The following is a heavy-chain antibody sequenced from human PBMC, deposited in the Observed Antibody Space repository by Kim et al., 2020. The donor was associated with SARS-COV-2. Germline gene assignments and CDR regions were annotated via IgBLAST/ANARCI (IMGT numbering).Heavy chain of an antibody. CDR2: INPSGGST. CDR3: ARPIVGYSYGYPYYYGMDV. J-gene: IGHJ6*02. D-gene: IGHD5-18*01. V-gene: IGHV1-46*01. CDR1: GYTFTSYY. Sequence: ASVKVSCKASGYTFTSYYMHWVRQAPGQGLEWMGIINPSGGSTSYAQKFQGRVTMTRDTSTSTVYMELSSLRSEDTAVYYCARPIVGYSYGYPYYYGMDVWGQGTTVTVSS.